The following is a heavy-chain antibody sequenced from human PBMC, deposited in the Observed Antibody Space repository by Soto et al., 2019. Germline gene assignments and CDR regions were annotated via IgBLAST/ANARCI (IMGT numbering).Heavy chain of an antibody. CDR1: GFTFSSYG. CDR3: ARDFDDYSNYSRFDP. CDR2: IWYDGSNK. D-gene: IGHD4-4*01. Sequence: GGSLRLSCAASGFTFSSYGMHWVRQAPGKGLERVAVIWYDGSNKYYADSVKGRFAISRDNSKNTLYLQMNSLRAEDTAVYYCARDFDDYSNYSRFDPWGQGTLVTVSS. V-gene: IGHV3-33*01. J-gene: IGHJ5*02.